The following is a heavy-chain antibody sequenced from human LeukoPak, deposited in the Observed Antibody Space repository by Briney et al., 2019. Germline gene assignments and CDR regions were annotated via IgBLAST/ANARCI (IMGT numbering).Heavy chain of an antibody. CDR1: GGSISSGGYY. V-gene: IGHV4-31*03. Sequence: SETLSLTCTVSGGSISSGGYYWSWIRQHPGKGLEWIGYIYYSGSTYYNPSLKSRVTISVDTSKNQFSLKLSSVTAADTAVYYCARGGYDFWSGYYLYYYYMDVWGKGTTVTVSS. CDR2: IYYSGST. J-gene: IGHJ6*03. CDR3: ARGGYDFWSGYYLYYYYMDV. D-gene: IGHD3-3*01.